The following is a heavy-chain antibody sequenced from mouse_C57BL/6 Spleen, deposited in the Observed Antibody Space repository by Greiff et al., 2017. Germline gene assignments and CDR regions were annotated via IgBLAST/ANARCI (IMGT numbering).Heavy chain of an antibody. CDR2: IDPETGGT. V-gene: IGHV1-15*01. CDR3: TRLSRWAGFAY. CDR1: GYTFTDYG. Sequence: VQLQQSGAELVRPGASVTLSCKASGYTFTDYGIHWVKQTPVHGLEWIGAIDPETGGTDYNQKFKGKAILTADKSSSTAYMKLRSLTSEDSAVYYCTRLSRWAGFAYWGQGTLVTVSA. J-gene: IGHJ3*01.